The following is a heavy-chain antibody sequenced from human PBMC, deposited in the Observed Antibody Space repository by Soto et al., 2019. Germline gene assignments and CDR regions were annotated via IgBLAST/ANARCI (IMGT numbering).Heavy chain of an antibody. CDR1: GDTFNFYT. CDR3: ATSFGSGSRAFDY. Sequence: QVQLVQSGAEVKKPGSSVKVSCKASGDTFNFYTINWVRQAPGLGLEWMGRFNPILSFSNSALKFQGRVTLTADKSTCTAYMVLSSLRSEDTAIYSCATSFGSGSRAFDYWGHGALVTVSS. J-gene: IGHJ4*01. CDR2: FNPILSFS. D-gene: IGHD3-10*01. V-gene: IGHV1-69*02.